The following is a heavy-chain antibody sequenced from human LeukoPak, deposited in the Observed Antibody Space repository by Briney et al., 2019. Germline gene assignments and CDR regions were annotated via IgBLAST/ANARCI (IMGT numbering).Heavy chain of an antibody. CDR3: ARRGTGHGMDV. CDR2: INSDGSST. V-gene: IGHV3-74*01. J-gene: IGHJ6*02. D-gene: IGHD1-1*01. Sequence: GGSLRLSCAASGFTFSSYWMHWVRQAPGKGLVWVSRINSDGSSTSSADSVKGRFTISRDNAKNTLSLQMNSLRAEDTAVYYCARRGTGHGMDVWGQGTTVIVSS. CDR1: GFTFSSYW.